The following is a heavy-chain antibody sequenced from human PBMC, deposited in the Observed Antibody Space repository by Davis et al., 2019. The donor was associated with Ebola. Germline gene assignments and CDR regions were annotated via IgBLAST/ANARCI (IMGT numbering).Heavy chain of an antibody. CDR1: GFAFSIHW. D-gene: IGHD2-2*01. CDR3: ARDAVPAAQDY. J-gene: IGHJ4*02. CDR2: IRQDGGET. V-gene: IGHV3-7*03. Sequence: GESLKISCAAASGFAFSIHWMTWVRQAPGKGLEWVANIRQDGGETYYADSVKGRFAISRDNAKNSLYLQMNSLRAEGTAIYYCARDAVPAAQDYWGQGTLVTVSS.